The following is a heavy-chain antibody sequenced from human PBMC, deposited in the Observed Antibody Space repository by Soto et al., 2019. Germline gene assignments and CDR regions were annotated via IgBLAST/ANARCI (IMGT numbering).Heavy chain of an antibody. CDR3: AKGPHTNVGWPYYFES. V-gene: IGHV3-48*02. Sequence: LRLSCVASGFSLANYPMNWVRQTPGKGLEWISYSSPRGDTIYYADSVEGRFTISRDNARNSLSLHMSSLRDEDSALYYCAKGPHTNVGWPYYFESWGQGVPVTVS. CDR2: SSPRGDTI. CDR1: GFSLANYP. D-gene: IGHD6-19*01. J-gene: IGHJ4*02.